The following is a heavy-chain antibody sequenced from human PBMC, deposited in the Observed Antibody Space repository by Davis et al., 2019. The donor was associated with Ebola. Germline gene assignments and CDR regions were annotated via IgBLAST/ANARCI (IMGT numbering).Heavy chain of an antibody. J-gene: IGHJ4*02. Sequence: GESLKISCAASGFTFSSYAMSWVRQAPGKGLEWVSALSGSGGSTYYADSVKGRFTISRDNSKNTLYLQMNSLRAEDTAVYYCAKVVGVQLWLFDYWGQGTLVTVSS. CDR3: AKVVGVQLWLFDY. CDR2: LSGSGGST. CDR1: GFTFSSYA. D-gene: IGHD5-18*01. V-gene: IGHV3-23*01.